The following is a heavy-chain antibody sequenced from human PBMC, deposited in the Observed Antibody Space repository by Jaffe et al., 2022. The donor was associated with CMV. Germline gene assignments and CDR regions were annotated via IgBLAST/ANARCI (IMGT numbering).Heavy chain of an antibody. Sequence: QVQLVESGGGVVQPGRSLRLSCAASGFTFSTHGMHWVRQAPGKGLEWVALIWSDSSNEKYADSVKGRFSVSRDNSKNTLYLQLNSLRAEDTAVYYCASEYNTRSGEYFQHWGQGTLVTVSS. CDR3: ASEYNTRSGEYFQH. D-gene: IGHD1-20*01. J-gene: IGHJ1*01. CDR1: GFTFSTHG. V-gene: IGHV3-33*01. CDR2: IWSDSSNE.